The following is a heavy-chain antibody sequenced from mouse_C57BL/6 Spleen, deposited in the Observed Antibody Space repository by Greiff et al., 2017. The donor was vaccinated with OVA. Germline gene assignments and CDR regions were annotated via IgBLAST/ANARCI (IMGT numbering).Heavy chain of an antibody. V-gene: IGHV3-6*01. CDR3: ASGDYYGSRGFAY. Sequence: EVKLMESGPGLVKPSQSLSLTCSVTGYSITSGYYWNWIRQFPGNKLEWMGYISYDGSNNYNPSLKNRISITRDTSKNQFFLKLNSVTTEDTATYYCASGDYYGSRGFAYWGQGTLVTVSA. CDR2: ISYDGSN. J-gene: IGHJ3*01. CDR1: GYSITSGYY. D-gene: IGHD1-1*01.